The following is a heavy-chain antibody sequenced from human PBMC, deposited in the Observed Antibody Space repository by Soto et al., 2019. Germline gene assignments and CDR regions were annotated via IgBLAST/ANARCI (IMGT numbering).Heavy chain of an antibody. D-gene: IGHD5-12*01. J-gene: IGHJ4*02. V-gene: IGHV3-23*01. Sequence: EVQLLESGGDLVQPGGSLRLPCAASGFTFSNYDMIWVRQAPGKGLEWVSLIRGSGGPTNYADSVKGRFTVSRDNSKNMLFLQMNSLRAEDTAVYYCVKDFRGGYDWTHDWGQGTLVTVSS. CDR1: GFTFSNYD. CDR2: IRGSGGPT. CDR3: VKDFRGGYDWTHD.